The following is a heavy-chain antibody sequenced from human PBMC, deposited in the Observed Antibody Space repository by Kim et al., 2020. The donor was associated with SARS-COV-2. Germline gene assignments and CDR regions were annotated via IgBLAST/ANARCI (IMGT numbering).Heavy chain of an antibody. CDR2: IYYSGST. CDR3: ARQPLRIAVAATGEYFQH. J-gene: IGHJ1*01. V-gene: IGHV4-39*01. Sequence: SETLSLTCTVSGGSISSSSYYWGWIRQPPGKGLEWIGSIYYSGSTYYNPSLKSRVTISVDTSKNHFSLKLSSVTAADTAVYYCARQPLRIAVAATGEYFQHWGQGTLVTVSS. CDR1: GGSISSSSYY. D-gene: IGHD6-19*01.